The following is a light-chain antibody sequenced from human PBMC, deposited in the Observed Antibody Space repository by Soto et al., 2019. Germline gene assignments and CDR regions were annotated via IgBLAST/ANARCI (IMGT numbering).Light chain of an antibody. V-gene: IGKV3-15*01. Sequence: ETVMTQSPATLSVSPGERVTLSCRASQSVNSNLAWYQHKPGQAPRLLIYAASTRATGIPAKFSGTGSVTDFTLSISSLQSEDFAVYYCQQYNNWPPFTFGQGTKLEIK. J-gene: IGKJ2*01. CDR3: QQYNNWPPFT. CDR2: AAS. CDR1: QSVNSN.